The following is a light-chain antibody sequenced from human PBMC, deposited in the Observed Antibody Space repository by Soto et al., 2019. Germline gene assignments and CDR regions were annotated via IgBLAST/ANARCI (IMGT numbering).Light chain of an antibody. J-gene: IGLJ1*01. CDR1: SSNIGAGYD. Sequence: QSVLTQPPSVSVAPGQRVTISCTGSSSNIGAGYDVHWYQQLPGTAPKLLIYGNSNRPSGVPDRFSGSKSGTSASLAITGLQAEDEADYYCQSYDSSLSYVLGTGTNVTVL. CDR3: QSYDSSLSYV. V-gene: IGLV1-40*01. CDR2: GNS.